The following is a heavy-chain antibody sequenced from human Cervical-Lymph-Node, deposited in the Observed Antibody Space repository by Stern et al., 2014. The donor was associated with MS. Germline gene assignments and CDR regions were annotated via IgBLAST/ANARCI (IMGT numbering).Heavy chain of an antibody. Sequence: EVQLVESGGGLVKPGGSLRLSCAASGFLFSNYSMNWVRQAPGKGLEWVSSISRSSSYIYYADSVKGRFTISRDNAKNSLFLQMNGLKAEDTAVYYCAVRVYQRGLDYWGQGNLVAVSS. J-gene: IGHJ4*02. CDR1: GFLFSNYS. CDR3: AVRVYQRGLDY. D-gene: IGHD2/OR15-2a*01. V-gene: IGHV3-21*01. CDR2: ISRSSSYI.